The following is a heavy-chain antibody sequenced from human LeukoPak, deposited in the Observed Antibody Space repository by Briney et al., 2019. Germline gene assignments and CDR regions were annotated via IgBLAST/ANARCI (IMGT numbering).Heavy chain of an antibody. V-gene: IGHV1-69*05. CDR2: IIPIFGTA. CDR3: ARELSSGWGPYFDY. Sequence: SVKVSCKASGGTFSRHAISWVRQAPGQGLEWMGGIIPIFGTANYAQKFQGRVTITTDESTSTAYMELSSLRSEDTAVYYCARELSSGWGPYFDYWGQGTLVTVSS. J-gene: IGHJ4*02. D-gene: IGHD6-19*01. CDR1: GGTFSRHA.